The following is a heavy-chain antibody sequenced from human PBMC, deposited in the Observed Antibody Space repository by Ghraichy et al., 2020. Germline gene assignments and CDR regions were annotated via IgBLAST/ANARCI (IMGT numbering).Heavy chain of an antibody. Sequence: SETLSLTCTVSGGSISSSSYYWGWIRQPPGKGLEWIGSIYYRGSTYYNPSLKSRVTIFVDTSKNQFSLKLSSVTAADTAVYYCARHGGGESSGWYPFDYWGQGTLVTVSS. V-gene: IGHV4-39*01. J-gene: IGHJ4*02. CDR1: GGSISSSSYY. D-gene: IGHD6-19*01. CDR2: IYYRGST. CDR3: ARHGGGESSGWYPFDY.